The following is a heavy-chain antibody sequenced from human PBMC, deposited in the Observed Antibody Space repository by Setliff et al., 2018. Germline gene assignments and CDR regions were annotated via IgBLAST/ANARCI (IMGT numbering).Heavy chain of an antibody. CDR1: GGSFSGYY. J-gene: IGHJ4*02. CDR3: ARGGLTIFGVVDY. Sequence: SETLSLTCAVYGGSFSGYYWSWIRQPPGKGLEWIGEINHSGSTNYNPSLKSRVTISVDTSKNQFSLKLSSVTAADTAVYYCARGGLTIFGVVDYWGQGTLVTVSS. V-gene: IGHV4-34*01. D-gene: IGHD3-3*01. CDR2: INHSGST.